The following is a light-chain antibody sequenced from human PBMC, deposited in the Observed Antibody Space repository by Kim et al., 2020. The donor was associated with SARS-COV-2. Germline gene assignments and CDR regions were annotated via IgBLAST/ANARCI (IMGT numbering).Light chain of an antibody. CDR2: QDS. V-gene: IGLV3-1*01. Sequence: SYELTQPPSVSVSAGQTASITCSGDKLGDKYACWYQQKPGQSPVLVIYQDSKRPSGIPERFSGSNSGNTATLTICGTEAMDEADYYCQAWDSSTVVFGGG. J-gene: IGLJ2*01. CDR3: QAWDSSTVV. CDR1: KLGDKY.